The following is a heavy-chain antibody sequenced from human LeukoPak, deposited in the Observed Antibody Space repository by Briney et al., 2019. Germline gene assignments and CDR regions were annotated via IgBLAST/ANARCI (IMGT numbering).Heavy chain of an antibody. D-gene: IGHD3-16*01. Sequence: GRSLRLSCAASGFTFRNYDMHGVGQASGKGLEWVSAIDTAGDRSYPVSVKGRFTISRENAQNSLFLQMNNLRAEDAAVYYCASGGSLFDDAYSYYLDVCGKGNRVTVSS. J-gene: IGHJ6*03. CDR1: GFTFRNYD. V-gene: IGHV3-13*01. CDR3: ASGGSLFDDAYSYYLDV. CDR2: IDTAGDR.